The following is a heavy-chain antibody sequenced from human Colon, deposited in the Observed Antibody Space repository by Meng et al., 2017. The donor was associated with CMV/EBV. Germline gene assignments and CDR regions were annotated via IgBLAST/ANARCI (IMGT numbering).Heavy chain of an antibody. J-gene: IGHJ4*02. CDR2: IGGDAGVT. Sequence: LSCAASGFTISEYSVSWIRQAPGKGLEWIAYIGGDAGVTYYAESLKGRFIISRDNARKSLYLQMASLRVEDTAIYYCARGRRDLGFDSWGQGALVTVSS. CDR3: ARGRRDLGFDS. D-gene: IGHD3-10*01. CDR1: GFTISEYS. V-gene: IGHV3-11*01.